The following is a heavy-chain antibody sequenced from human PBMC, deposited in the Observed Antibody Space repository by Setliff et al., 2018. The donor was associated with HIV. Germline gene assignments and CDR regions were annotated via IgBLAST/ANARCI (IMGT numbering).Heavy chain of an antibody. V-gene: IGHV3-23*01. D-gene: IGHD3-16*02. Sequence: PGGSLRLSCAASGFTFGTYAMTWVRQGPGKGLEWDSGISGGGGTTYYAAAVKGRFTISRDNSKNTLYLQMNSLRAEDTGVYYCAKRTSVGSLFWGQGTLVTVSS. CDR2: ISGGGGTT. CDR1: GFTFGTYA. J-gene: IGHJ4*01. CDR3: AKRTSVGSLF.